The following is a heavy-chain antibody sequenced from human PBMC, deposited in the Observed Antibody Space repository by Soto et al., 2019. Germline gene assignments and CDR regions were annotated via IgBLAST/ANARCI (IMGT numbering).Heavy chain of an antibody. CDR1: GFTVSSNY. Sequence: PGGSLRLSCAASGFTVSSNYMSWVRQAPGKGLEWVSVIYSGGSTYYADSVKGRFTISRHNSKNTLYLQMNSLRAEDTAVYYCARVSSGYDSVTDAFDIWGQGTMVTVSS. CDR2: IYSGGST. V-gene: IGHV3-53*04. D-gene: IGHD5-12*01. J-gene: IGHJ3*02. CDR3: ARVSSGYDSVTDAFDI.